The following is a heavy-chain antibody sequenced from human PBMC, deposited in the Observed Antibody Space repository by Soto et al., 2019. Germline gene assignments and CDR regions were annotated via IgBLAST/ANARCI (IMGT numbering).Heavy chain of an antibody. CDR3: TTGHDSSGWYSIPDYYYYYGMDV. V-gene: IGHV3-15*07. CDR2: IKSKTDGGTT. D-gene: IGHD6-19*01. Sequence: PGGSLRLSCAASGFTFSNAWINWVRQAPGKGLEWVGRIKSKTDGGTTDYAAPVKGRFTISRDDSKNTLYLQMNSLKTEDTAVYYCTTGHDSSGWYSIPDYYYYYGMDVWGQGTTVTVSS. J-gene: IGHJ6*02. CDR1: GFTFSNAW.